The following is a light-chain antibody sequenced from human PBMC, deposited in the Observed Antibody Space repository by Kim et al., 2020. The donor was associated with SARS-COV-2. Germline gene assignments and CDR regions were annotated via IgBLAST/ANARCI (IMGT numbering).Light chain of an antibody. V-gene: IGLV1-40*01. CDR1: SSNIGAGYD. CDR2: DNS. J-gene: IGLJ2*01. Sequence: QSVLTQPPSVSGAPGQRVTISCTGSSSNIGAGYDVHWYQELPGTAPKLLIYDNSDRPSGVPDRFSGSSSGNTASLTITGTQAGDEADYYCNSRDSNDNVVFGGGTQLTVL. CDR3: NSRDSNDNVV.